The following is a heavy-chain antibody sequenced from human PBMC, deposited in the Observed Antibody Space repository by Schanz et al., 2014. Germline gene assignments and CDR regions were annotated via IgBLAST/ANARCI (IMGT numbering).Heavy chain of an antibody. J-gene: IGHJ6*02. Sequence: QVQLLQFGGGVVQPGRSLRLSCAASGFTFNSYAMTWVRQAPGKGPEWVAVIWSDGSTKYYADSVKGRFTISRDSPKNTLYLQMNSLRAEDTALYYCARDSGPYYDKSMDVWGQGTTVAGSS. CDR3: ARDSGPYYDKSMDV. V-gene: IGHV3-33*08. D-gene: IGHD3-9*01. CDR2: IWSDGSTK. CDR1: GFTFNSYA.